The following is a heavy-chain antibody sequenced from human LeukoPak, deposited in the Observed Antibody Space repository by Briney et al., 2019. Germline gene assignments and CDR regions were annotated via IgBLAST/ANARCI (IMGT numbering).Heavy chain of an antibody. J-gene: IGHJ3*02. V-gene: IGHV1-18*01. CDR2: IGAYSGDA. CDR1: GYSFAKCG. CDR3: ARDPVYRPDAFDI. D-gene: IGHD2-2*02. Sequence: GASVKVSCQSAGYSFAKCGISWVRQAPGQGLAWMGWIGAYSGDANYAQMFQGRVIMTTLTSTTTAYMELRSPRSDDTAVYYCARDPVYRPDAFDIWGQGTVVTVS.